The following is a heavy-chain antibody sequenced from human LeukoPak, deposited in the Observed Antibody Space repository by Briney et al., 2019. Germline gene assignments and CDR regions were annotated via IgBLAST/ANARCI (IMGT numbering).Heavy chain of an antibody. D-gene: IGHD5-18*01. CDR3: ARADTAMGRTFDY. V-gene: IGHV5-51*01. CDR2: IYPNDSDT. J-gene: IGHJ4*02. CDR1: GYSFATYW. Sequence: GESLKISCKGSGYSFATYWIGWVRQMPGKGLEWMGIIYPNDSDTRYSPSFQGQVTISADKSISTAYLQWSSLKASDTAMCYCARADTAMGRTFDYWGQGTLVTVSS.